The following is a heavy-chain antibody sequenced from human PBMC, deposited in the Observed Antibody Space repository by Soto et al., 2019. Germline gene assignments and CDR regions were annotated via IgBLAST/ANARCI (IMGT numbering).Heavy chain of an antibody. Sequence: GGSLRLSCAASGFTFSSYWMSWVRQAPGKGLEWVANIKQDGSEKYYVDSVKGRFTISRDNAKNSLYLQMNSLRAEDTAVYYCARESGDYEDYYYMDVWGKRTTVTVSS. CDR1: GFTFSSYW. CDR3: ARESGDYEDYYYMDV. D-gene: IGHD4-17*01. CDR2: IKQDGSEK. V-gene: IGHV3-7*01. J-gene: IGHJ6*03.